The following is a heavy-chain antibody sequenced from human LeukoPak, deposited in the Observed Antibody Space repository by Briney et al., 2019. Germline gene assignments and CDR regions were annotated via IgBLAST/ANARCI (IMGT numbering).Heavy chain of an antibody. J-gene: IGHJ4*02. Sequence: RGSLRLSCAASVFTFSTYGMHWVRQAPGKGLEWVAFIDYGGSYKYYADSAKGRFTISRDNSRNTLYLQMNSLRVEDTAVYYCARTILPALDYWGQGTLVTVSS. CDR1: VFTFSTYG. CDR3: ARTILPALDY. V-gene: IGHV3-30*19. CDR2: IDYGGSYK. D-gene: IGHD2-2*01.